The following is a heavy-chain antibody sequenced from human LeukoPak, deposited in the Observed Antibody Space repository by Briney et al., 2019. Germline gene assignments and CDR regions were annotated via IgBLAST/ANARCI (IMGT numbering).Heavy chain of an antibody. CDR3: ARVSYDILTAFFYY. Sequence: PGGSLRLSCAASGFTFSSYSMNWVRQAPGKGLEWVSSISSSSSYIYYADSVKGRFTISRDNAKNSLYMQMNSLRAEDTAVYYCARVSYDILTAFFYYWGQGTLVTVSS. J-gene: IGHJ4*02. D-gene: IGHD3-9*01. CDR1: GFTFSSYS. CDR2: ISSSSSYI. V-gene: IGHV3-21*01.